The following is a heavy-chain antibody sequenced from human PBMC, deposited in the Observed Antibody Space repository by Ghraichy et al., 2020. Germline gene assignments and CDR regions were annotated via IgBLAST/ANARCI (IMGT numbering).Heavy chain of an antibody. V-gene: IGHV1-18*04. J-gene: IGHJ6*02. CDR3: ARFIPWQDYKPYSRGGPYYGMDV. CDR1: GYTFTSYG. Sequence: ASVKLSCKASGYTFTSYGISWVRQAPGQGLEWMGWISAYNGNTNYAQKLQGRVTMTTDTSTSTAYMELRSLRSDDTAVYYCARFIPWQDYKPYSRGGPYYGMDVWGQGTTVTVSS. CDR2: ISAYNGNT. D-gene: IGHD1-14*01.